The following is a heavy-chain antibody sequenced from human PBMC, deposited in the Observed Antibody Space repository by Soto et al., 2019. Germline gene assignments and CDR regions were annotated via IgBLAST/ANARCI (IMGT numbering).Heavy chain of an antibody. D-gene: IGHD2-2*01. Sequence: GGSLRLSCAASGFTVSSNYMSWVRQAPGKGLEWVSVIYSGGSTYYADSVKGRFTISRDNSKNTLYLQMNSLRAEDTAVYYCATRETVVPAVKWGYFDYWGQGTLVTVSS. CDR2: IYSGGST. CDR3: ATRETVVPAVKWGYFDY. CDR1: GFTVSSNY. J-gene: IGHJ4*02. V-gene: IGHV3-66*01.